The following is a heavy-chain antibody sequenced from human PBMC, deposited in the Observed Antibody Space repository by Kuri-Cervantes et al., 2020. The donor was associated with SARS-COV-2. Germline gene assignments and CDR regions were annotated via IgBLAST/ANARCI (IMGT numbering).Heavy chain of an antibody. CDR2: ISGGGYT. CDR3: ARHYDSSGYLGSFDY. D-gene: IGHD3-22*01. Sequence: GSLRLSCAVSGGSLSHYFWSWLRQSPGKGLEWIGEISGGGYTLYNPSLKSRVSITQESAWNQFSLKLSSVTAADTAAYYCARHYDSSGYLGSFDYWGQGTLVTVSS. J-gene: IGHJ4*02. V-gene: IGHV4-34*01. CDR1: GGSLSHYF.